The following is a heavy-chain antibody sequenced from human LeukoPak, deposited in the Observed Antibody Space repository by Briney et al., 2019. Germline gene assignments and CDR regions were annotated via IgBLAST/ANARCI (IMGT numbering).Heavy chain of an antibody. CDR3: AKREAYNIDY. J-gene: IGHJ4*02. V-gene: IGHV3-23*01. CDR1: GFTVSSNY. D-gene: IGHD1-1*01. Sequence: GGSLRLSCAASGFTVSSNYMSWVRQAPGKGLEWVSVISGSGGSTNYADSVKGRFTISRDNSKNTLYLQMNSLRAEDTAVYYCAKREAYNIDYWGQGTLVTVSS. CDR2: ISGSGGST.